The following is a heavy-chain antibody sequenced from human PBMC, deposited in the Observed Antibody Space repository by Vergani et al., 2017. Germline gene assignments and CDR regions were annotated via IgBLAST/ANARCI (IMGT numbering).Heavy chain of an antibody. CDR1: GGSISSGSYY. V-gene: IGHV4-61*02. CDR3: ARKGGSYYFDFDP. Sequence: QVQLQESGPGLVKPSQTLSLTCTVSGGSISSGSYYWSWIRQPAGKGLEWIGRIYTSGSTNYNPSLKSRVTISVDTSKNQFSLKLSSVTAADTAVYDCARKGGSYYFDFDPWGQGTLVTVSS. J-gene: IGHJ5*02. CDR2: IYTSGST. D-gene: IGHD1-26*01.